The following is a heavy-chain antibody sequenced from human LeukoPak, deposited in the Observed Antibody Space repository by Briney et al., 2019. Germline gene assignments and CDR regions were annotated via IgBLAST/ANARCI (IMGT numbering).Heavy chain of an antibody. J-gene: IGHJ3*02. D-gene: IGHD3-9*01. CDR2: ISAYNGNT. Sequence: ASVKVSCKASGYTFTSYGISWVRQAPGQGLEWMGWISAYNGNTNYAQKLQGRVTVTTDTSTSTAHMELRSLRSDDTAVYYCARERRYFDWPGIQDAFDIWGQGTMVTVSS. CDR3: ARERRYFDWPGIQDAFDI. CDR1: GYTFTSYG. V-gene: IGHV1-18*01.